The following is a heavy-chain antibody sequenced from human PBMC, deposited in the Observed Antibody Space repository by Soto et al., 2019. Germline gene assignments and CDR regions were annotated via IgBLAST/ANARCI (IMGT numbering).Heavy chain of an antibody. D-gene: IGHD3-10*01. Sequence: SETLSLTCTVSGGSISSGGYYWSWIRQHPGKGLEWIGYIYYSGSTYYNPSLKSRVTISVDTSKNQFSLKLSSVTAADTAVYYCARVNGVGSGSYALGNNWFDPWGQGTLVTVSS. J-gene: IGHJ5*02. CDR1: GGSISSGGYY. V-gene: IGHV4-31*03. CDR3: ARVNGVGSGSYALGNNWFDP. CDR2: IYYSGST.